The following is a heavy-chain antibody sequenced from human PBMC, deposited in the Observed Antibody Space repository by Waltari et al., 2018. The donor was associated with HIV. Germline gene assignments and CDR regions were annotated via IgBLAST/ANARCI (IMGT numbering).Heavy chain of an antibody. Sequence: QVQLVESGGGLVKPGGSLRPSCAASGFTFSDYYMPWIRQAPGKGLGWILYISNSCDIIDYADSVKGRVTISWDNAKNSLYLKMNCLRAEDTAVYYCARDCWYYFDTSDYFYDYWGQGTLVTVSS. CDR1: GFTFSDYY. V-gene: IGHV3-11*01. CDR2: ISNSCDII. CDR3: ARDCWYYFDTSDYFYDY. D-gene: IGHD3-22*01. J-gene: IGHJ4*02.